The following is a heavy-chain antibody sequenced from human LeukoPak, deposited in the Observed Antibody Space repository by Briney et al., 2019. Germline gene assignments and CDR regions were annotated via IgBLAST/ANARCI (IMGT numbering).Heavy chain of an antibody. J-gene: IGHJ4*02. CDR2: ISYDGSNK. D-gene: IGHD6-19*01. V-gene: IGHV3-30*03. CDR3: ATIAVAGSPVDY. CDR1: GFTFSSYG. Sequence: GGSLRLSCAASGFTFSSYGMHWVRQAPGKGLEWVAVISYDGSNKYYADSVKGRFTISRDNSKNTLYLQMNSLGAEDTAVYYCATIAVAGSPVDYWGQGTLVTVSS.